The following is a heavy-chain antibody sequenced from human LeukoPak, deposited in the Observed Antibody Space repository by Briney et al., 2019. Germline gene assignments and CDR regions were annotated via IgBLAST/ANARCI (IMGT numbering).Heavy chain of an antibody. CDR3: ASQGLRRSRAFDI. CDR1: GGSISSGSYY. J-gene: IGHJ3*02. CDR2: IYTSGST. Sequence: KPSETLSLACTVSGGSISSGSYYWSWIRQPAGKGLEWIGRIYTSGSTNYNPSLKSRVTISVDTSKNQFSLKLSSVTAADTAVYYCASQGLRRSRAFDIWGQGTMVTISS. V-gene: IGHV4-61*02. D-gene: IGHD3-22*01.